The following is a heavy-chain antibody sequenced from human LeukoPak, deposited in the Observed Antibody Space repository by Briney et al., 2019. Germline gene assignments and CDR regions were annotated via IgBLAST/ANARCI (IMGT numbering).Heavy chain of an antibody. CDR3: ASTLYYGSKDNI. Sequence: PSETLSLTCAVSGGSISSSNWWSWVRQPPGKGLEWIGEVYHSGSTNYNPSLKSRVTISVDKSKNQFSLKLSSVTAADTAVYYCASTLYYGSKDNIWGQGTMVTVSS. J-gene: IGHJ3*02. V-gene: IGHV4-4*02. CDR1: GGSISSSNW. D-gene: IGHD3-10*01. CDR2: VYHSGST.